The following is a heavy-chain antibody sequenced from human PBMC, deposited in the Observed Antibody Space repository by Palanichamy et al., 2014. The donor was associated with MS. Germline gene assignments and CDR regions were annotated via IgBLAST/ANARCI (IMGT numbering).Heavy chain of an antibody. CDR1: GFTFSSYW. V-gene: IGHV3-74*03. CDR3: ARVLAGGCMDV. CDR2: IDSDGNNI. Sequence: EVQLVESGGGVLQPGGSLRLSCAASGFTFSSYWMHWVRQASGKGRVWVSRIDSDGNNIQYAGSVKGRFTISRDNAKNTLYLQMNSLRVEDTAVYYCARVLAGGCMDVWGQGTTVTISS. D-gene: IGHD6-13*01. J-gene: IGHJ6*02.